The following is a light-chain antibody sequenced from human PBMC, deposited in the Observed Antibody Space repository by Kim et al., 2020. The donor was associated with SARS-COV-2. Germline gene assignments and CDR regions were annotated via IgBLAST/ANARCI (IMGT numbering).Light chain of an antibody. CDR2: DVS. V-gene: IGLV2-11*01. Sequence: QSVTISCTGTSSDVGGYNYDSWYQQHPGKAPKLMIYDVSKQPSGVPDRFSGSKSGNTASLTISGLQAEDEADYYCCSYAGSYTYWVFGGGTQLTVL. J-gene: IGLJ3*02. CDR3: CSYAGSYTYWV. CDR1: SSDVGGYNY.